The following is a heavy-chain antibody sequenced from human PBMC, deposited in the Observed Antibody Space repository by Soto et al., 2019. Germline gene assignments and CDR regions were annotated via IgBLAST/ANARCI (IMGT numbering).Heavy chain of an antibody. CDR1: GGSISSSSYY. Sequence: SETLSLTCTVSGGSISSSSYYWGWIRQPPGKGLEWIGSIYYSGSTYYNPSLKSRVTISVDTSKNQFSLKLSSVTAADTAVYYCARTYDSSGYPVPDFAFDYWGQGTLVTVSS. V-gene: IGHV4-39*01. D-gene: IGHD3-22*01. CDR2: IYYSGST. J-gene: IGHJ4*02. CDR3: ARTYDSSGYPVPDFAFDY.